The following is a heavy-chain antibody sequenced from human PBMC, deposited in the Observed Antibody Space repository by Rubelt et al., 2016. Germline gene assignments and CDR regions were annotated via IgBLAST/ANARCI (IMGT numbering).Heavy chain of an antibody. D-gene: IGHD3-10*01. CDR2: MYDSEIT. CDR3: ARDTVAGDNYYGMDV. V-gene: IGHV4-59*02. J-gene: IGHJ6*02. CDR1: GGSVSSYY. Sequence: GGSVSSYYWSWIRQPPGKGLAYNGYMYDSEITNYNPSLKGRVTMSVDTSKNQFDLKLSSVTAADTAVYYCARDTVAGDNYYGMDVWGQGTTVTVSS.